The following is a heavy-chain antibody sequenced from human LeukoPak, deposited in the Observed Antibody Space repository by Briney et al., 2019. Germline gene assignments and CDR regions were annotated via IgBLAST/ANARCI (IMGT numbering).Heavy chain of an antibody. D-gene: IGHD5-12*01. J-gene: IGHJ4*02. V-gene: IGHV1-2*02. CDR2: SNPNSGGT. Sequence: ASVKVSCKASGYTFTGYFMHWVRQAPGQGLEWMGWSNPNSGGTNYAQKFQGRVTMTRDTSISTAYMELSSLRSDDTAVYYCERQELVDIVATTYWGQGTLVTVSS. CDR1: GYTFTGYF. CDR3: ERQELVDIVATTY.